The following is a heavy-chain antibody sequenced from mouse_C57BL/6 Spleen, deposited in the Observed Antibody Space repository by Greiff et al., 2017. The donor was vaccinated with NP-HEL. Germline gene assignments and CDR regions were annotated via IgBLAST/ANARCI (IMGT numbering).Heavy chain of an antibody. D-gene: IGHD1-1*01. J-gene: IGHJ4*01. CDR3: ASPLPHGSSYDYAMDY. Sequence: QVQLQQPGAELVKPGASVKLSCTASGYTFTSYWMQWVKQRPGQGLEWIGEIDPSDSYTNYNQKFKGKATLTVDTSSSTAYMQLSSLTSEDSAVYYCASPLPHGSSYDYAMDYWGQGTSVTVSS. CDR1: GYTFTSYW. CDR2: IDPSDSYT. V-gene: IGHV1-50*01.